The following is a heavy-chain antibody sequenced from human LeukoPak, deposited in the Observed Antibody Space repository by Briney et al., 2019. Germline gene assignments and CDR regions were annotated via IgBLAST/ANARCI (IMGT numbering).Heavy chain of an antibody. Sequence: GESLKISCKGSGYSFTSYWIGWVRQMPGKGLEWMGIIYPGDSDTRYSPSFQGQVTISADKSISTAYLQWSSLKASDTAMYYCASRSGSYYKGYYYDMDVWGQGTTVTVSS. J-gene: IGHJ6*02. CDR1: GYSFTSYW. D-gene: IGHD3-10*01. CDR2: IYPGDSDT. V-gene: IGHV5-51*01. CDR3: ASRSGSYYKGYYYDMDV.